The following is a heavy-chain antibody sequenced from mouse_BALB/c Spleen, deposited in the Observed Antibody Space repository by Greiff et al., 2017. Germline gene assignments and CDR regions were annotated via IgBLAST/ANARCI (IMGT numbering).Heavy chain of an antibody. CDR1: GYTFTSYW. V-gene: IGHV1-5*01. J-gene: IGHJ3*01. CDR3: TKGYDGYPAWFAY. Sequence: EVKLQESGTVLARPGASVKMSCKASGYTFTSYWMHWVKQRPGQGLEWIGAIYPGNSDTSYNQKFKGKAKLTAVTSTSTAYMELSSLTNEDSAVYYCTKGYDGYPAWFAYWGQGTLVTVSA. D-gene: IGHD2-3*01. CDR2: IYPGNSDT.